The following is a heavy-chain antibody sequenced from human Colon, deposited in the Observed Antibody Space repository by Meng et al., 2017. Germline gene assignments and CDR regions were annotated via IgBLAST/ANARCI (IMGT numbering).Heavy chain of an antibody. CDR1: SVSFSISNG. V-gene: IGHV4-4*02. D-gene: IGHD6-19*01. Sequence: HVRMQETVPGLVMHSGTASLNCAVSSVSFSISNGWSCARQPPGKGMEWIGEISQSGTTYYNPSLKSRVTITGDWYKNLLSLKLNSVTAADTAMYFCARLPIPQGGAVALGGYFDSWGQGTLVTVSS. CDR3: ARLPIPQGGAVALGGYFDS. CDR2: ISQSGTT. J-gene: IGHJ4*02.